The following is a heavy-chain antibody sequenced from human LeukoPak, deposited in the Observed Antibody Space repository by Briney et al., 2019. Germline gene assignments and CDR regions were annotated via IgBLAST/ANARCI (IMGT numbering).Heavy chain of an antibody. CDR2: INSDGSEG. J-gene: IGHJ4*02. D-gene: IGHD1/OR15-1a*01. CDR1: GFTFSGFW. Sequence: GGSLRLSCAVSGFTFSGFWMSWSRQAPRKGLEWVASINSDGSEGYYADVVKGRFTISRDNAKNSLYLQINSLRAEDTAVYYCARYNWNTRRLDYWGQGTLVTVSS. V-gene: IGHV3-7*03. CDR3: ARYNWNTRRLDY.